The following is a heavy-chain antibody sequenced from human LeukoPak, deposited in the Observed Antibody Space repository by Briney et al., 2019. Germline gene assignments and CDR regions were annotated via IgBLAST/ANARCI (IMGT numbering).Heavy chain of an antibody. V-gene: IGHV1-69*13. Sequence: SVKVSCKASGGTFSSYAISWARQAPGQGLEWMGGIIPIFGTANYAQKFQGRVTITADESTSTAYMELSSLRSEDTAVYYCARDSGSKQLVRRYYYYGMDVWGQGTTVTVSS. D-gene: IGHD6-6*01. CDR1: GGTFSSYA. CDR3: ARDSGSKQLVRRYYYYGMDV. CDR2: IIPIFGTA. J-gene: IGHJ6*02.